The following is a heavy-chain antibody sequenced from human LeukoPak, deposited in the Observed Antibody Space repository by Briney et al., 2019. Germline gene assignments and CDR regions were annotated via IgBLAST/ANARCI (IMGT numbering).Heavy chain of an antibody. CDR2: INHSGST. V-gene: IGHV4-34*01. CDR3: ARGPERFLVPYHFDY. Sequence: SETLSLTCAVYGGSFSGYYWSWIRQPPGKGLEWIGEINHSGSTNYNPSLKSRVTISVDKSKNQFSLNLTSVTAADTAVYYCARGPERFLVPYHFDYWGQGILVAVSS. J-gene: IGHJ4*02. CDR1: GGSFSGYY. D-gene: IGHD3-3*01.